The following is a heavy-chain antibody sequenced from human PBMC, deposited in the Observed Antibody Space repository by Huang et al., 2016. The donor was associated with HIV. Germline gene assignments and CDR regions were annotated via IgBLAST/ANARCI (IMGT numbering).Heavy chain of an antibody. V-gene: IGHV4-34*01. D-gene: IGHD6-19*01. CDR1: GGSLHGYY. CDR3: ATSRSGSGWFLDI. J-gene: IGHJ2*01. Sequence: LRPSETLSLTCGVSGGSLHGYYWNWLRQSPGRGREWIGEVNHGGSTKYNPSLKRRVTISVDTSKIQFSLNLTSVTATDTADYYCATSRSGSGWFLDIWGRGTLVSVS. CDR2: VNHGGST.